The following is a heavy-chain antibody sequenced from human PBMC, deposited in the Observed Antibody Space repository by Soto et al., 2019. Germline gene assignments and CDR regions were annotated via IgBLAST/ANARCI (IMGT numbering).Heavy chain of an antibody. J-gene: IGHJ4*02. CDR1: GFTFSDYS. V-gene: IGHV3-21*01. CDR3: ARANSPGYTYGHFDY. CDR2: ISGDSHYI. D-gene: IGHD5-18*01. Sequence: EVQLVESGGGTVKPGGSLRLSCAASGFTFSDYSMDWVRQTPGKGLEWVSSISGDSHYIYYADSVKGRFTVSRDNAKNSLYLQMNSLRAEDAAVYYCARANSPGYTYGHFDYWGQGTLVTVSS.